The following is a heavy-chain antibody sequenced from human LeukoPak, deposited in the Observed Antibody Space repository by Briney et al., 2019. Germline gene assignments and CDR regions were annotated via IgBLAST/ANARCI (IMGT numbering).Heavy chain of an antibody. D-gene: IGHD3-9*01. J-gene: IGHJ3*02. V-gene: IGHV3-7*01. CDR3: ARDVYYDILTPGLVAFDI. Sequence: GGSLRLSCAASGFTFTTYWMTWVRQAPGKGLEWVANIKQDGSEKYYVDSVRGRFTISRDNAKNSLYLQMNSLRAEDTAVYYCARDVYYDILTPGLVAFDIWGQGTMVTVSS. CDR2: IKQDGSEK. CDR1: GFTFTTYW.